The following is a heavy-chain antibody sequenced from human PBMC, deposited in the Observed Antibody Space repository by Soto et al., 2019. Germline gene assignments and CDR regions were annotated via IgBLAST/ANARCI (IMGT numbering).Heavy chain of an antibody. CDR2: ISASGGTT. CDR1: GFPFSRYA. CDR3: AKGTDFWSGNLTRYFDS. D-gene: IGHD3-3*01. J-gene: IGHJ4*02. V-gene: IGHV3-23*01. Sequence: GGSLRLSCAASGFPFSRYAMSWVRQAPGKGLEWVSLISASGGTTDYADSVKGRFTISRDTYKNTLCLQMDSLRVEDTAVYYCAKGTDFWSGNLTRYFDSWGQGTLVTVSS.